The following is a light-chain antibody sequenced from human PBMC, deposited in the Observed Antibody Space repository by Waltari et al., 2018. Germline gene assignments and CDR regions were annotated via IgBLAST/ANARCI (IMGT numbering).Light chain of an antibody. Sequence: DIQVTQSPSSLSASVGDRVTIACRASQSMSSFLNLYQQKPGKAPRLLISATSNLQSGVPSRFSGSGSGADCTLTINSLQPEDFATYYCLQSYSLSLFTFGPGTRVDIK. CDR3: LQSYSLSLFT. V-gene: IGKV1-39*01. J-gene: IGKJ3*01. CDR2: ATS. CDR1: QSMSSF.